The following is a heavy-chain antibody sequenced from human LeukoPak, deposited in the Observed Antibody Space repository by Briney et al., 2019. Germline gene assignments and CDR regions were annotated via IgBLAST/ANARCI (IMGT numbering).Heavy chain of an antibody. V-gene: IGHV3-53*01. Sequence: PGGSLRLSCAASGFTVSSNYMSWVRQAAGKGLEWVSILYSAGSTYYAHSVKGRFTLYRHNSRNTLYLQMNSLRVDDTAVYYCASGGTGARKFYSDPFHYWGQGTLVTVSS. J-gene: IGHJ4*02. CDR1: GFTVSSNY. CDR3: ASGGTGARKFYSDPFHY. D-gene: IGHD2-15*01. CDR2: LYSAGST.